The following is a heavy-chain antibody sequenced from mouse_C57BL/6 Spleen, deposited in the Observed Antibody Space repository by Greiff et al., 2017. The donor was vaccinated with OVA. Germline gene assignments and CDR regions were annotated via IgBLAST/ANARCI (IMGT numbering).Heavy chain of an antibody. D-gene: IGHD1-1*01. CDR1: GYTFTDYN. J-gene: IGHJ1*03. Sequence: DVKLQESGPELVKPGASVKIPCKASGYTFTDYNMDWVKQSHGKSLEWIGDINPNNGGTIYNQKFKGKATLTVDKSSSTAYMELRSLTSEDTAVYYCARFYYGSSYGYFDVWGTGTTVTVSS. CDR2: INPNNGGT. CDR3: ARFYYGSSYGYFDV. V-gene: IGHV1-18*01.